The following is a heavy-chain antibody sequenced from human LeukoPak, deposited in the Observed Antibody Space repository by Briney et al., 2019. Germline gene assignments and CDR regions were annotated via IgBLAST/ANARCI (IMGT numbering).Heavy chain of an antibody. CDR3: ARGSVSGSYIPY. Sequence: GGSLRLSCAASGFTFSSYWMHWVRQAPGKGLVWVSRINSDGSSTSYADSVKGRFTISRDNAKNTLYLQMNSLRAEDTAVYYCARGSVSGSYIPYWGQGTLVTVSS. J-gene: IGHJ4*02. CDR2: INSDGSST. D-gene: IGHD1-26*01. V-gene: IGHV3-74*01. CDR1: GFTFSSYW.